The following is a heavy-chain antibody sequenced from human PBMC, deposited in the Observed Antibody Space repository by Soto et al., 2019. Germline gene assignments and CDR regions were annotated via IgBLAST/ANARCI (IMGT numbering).Heavy chain of an antibody. Sequence: QVQLVESGGGVVQPGRSLRLSCAASGFTFSSFAMNWVRQAPGKGLEWVSVISYAGSNKYYADSVKGRFTISRDKSKNTLYLQMNLLIAADTAVDCCASKSGARSGSLRYWGQGTLVTVSS. J-gene: IGHJ4*02. CDR1: GFTFSSFA. CDR2: ISYAGSNK. CDR3: ASKSGARSGSLRY. V-gene: IGHV3-30-3*01. D-gene: IGHD6-19*01.